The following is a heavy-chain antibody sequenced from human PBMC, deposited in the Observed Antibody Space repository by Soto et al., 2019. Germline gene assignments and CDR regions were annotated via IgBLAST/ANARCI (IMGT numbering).Heavy chain of an antibody. V-gene: IGHV4-59*08. CDR3: ARRSKKPAIAVAGTRRHLPYYYYYMDV. J-gene: IGHJ6*03. CDR1: GGSISSYY. CDR2: IYYSGST. D-gene: IGHD6-19*01. Sequence: SETLSLTCTVSGGSISSYYWSWIRQPPGKGLEWIGYIYYSGSTNYNPSLKSRVTISVDTSKNQFSLKLSSVTAADTAVYYCARRSKKPAIAVAGTRRHLPYYYYYMDVWGKGTTVTVSS.